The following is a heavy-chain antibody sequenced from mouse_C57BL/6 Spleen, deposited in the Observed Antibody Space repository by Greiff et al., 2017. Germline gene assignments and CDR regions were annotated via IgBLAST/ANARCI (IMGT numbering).Heavy chain of an antibody. J-gene: IGHJ2*01. V-gene: IGHV1-55*01. CDR1: GYTFTSYW. D-gene: IGHD3-2*02. Sequence: QVQLQQPGAELVKPGASVKMSCKASGYTFTSYWITWVKQRPGQGLEWIGDIYPGSGSTNYNEKFKSKATLTVDTSSSTAYMQLSSLTSEDSAVYYCAKGGSGYPYPFYYFDYWGQGTTLTVSS. CDR2: IYPGSGST. CDR3: AKGGSGYPYPFYYFDY.